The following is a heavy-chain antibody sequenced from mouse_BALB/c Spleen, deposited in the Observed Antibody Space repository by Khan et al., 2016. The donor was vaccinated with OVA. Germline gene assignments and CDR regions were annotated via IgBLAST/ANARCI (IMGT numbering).Heavy chain of an antibody. CDR2: INSDGTYT. J-gene: IGHJ3*01. Sequence: EVGLVESGGGLVKPGGSLKLSCAASGFTFSTFAMSWVRQTPEKRLEWVASINSDGTYTYYPDSVKGRFTISRDNAKNTLYLQMSSLRSEDTAMYYCARHNYGPFAYWGQGTLVTVS. CDR3: ARHNYGPFAY. D-gene: IGHD1-1*01. V-gene: IGHV5-9-3*01. CDR1: GFTFSTFA.